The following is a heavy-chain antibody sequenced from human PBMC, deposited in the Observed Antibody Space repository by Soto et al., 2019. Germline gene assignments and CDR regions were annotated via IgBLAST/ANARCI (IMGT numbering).Heavy chain of an antibody. Sequence: GASVKVSCKASGGTFSSYAISRVRQAPGQGLEWMGGIIPIFGTANYAQKFQGRVTITADKSTSTAYMELSSLRSEDTAVYYCARGVDCSGGSCYRSPYFDYWGQGTLVTVSS. V-gene: IGHV1-69*06. CDR1: GGTFSSYA. CDR2: IIPIFGTA. J-gene: IGHJ4*02. CDR3: ARGVDCSGGSCYRSPYFDY. D-gene: IGHD2-15*01.